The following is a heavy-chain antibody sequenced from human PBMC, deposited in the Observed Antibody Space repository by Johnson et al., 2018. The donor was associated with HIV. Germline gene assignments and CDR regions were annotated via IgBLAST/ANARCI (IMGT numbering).Heavy chain of an antibody. D-gene: IGHD5-18*01. CDR2: ISDTSGAT. CDR1: GFTFSNYA. V-gene: IGHV3-23*04. Sequence: EQLVESGGGVVRPGGSLRLSCAASGFTFSNYAMSWVRQAPGKGLEWVSSISDTSGATDYADSVKGRFTISRDNSKNTLYLQMNSLRAEDTAVYYCAKGERGYSNAFDIWGQGTMVTVSS. CDR3: AKGERGYSNAFDI. J-gene: IGHJ3*02.